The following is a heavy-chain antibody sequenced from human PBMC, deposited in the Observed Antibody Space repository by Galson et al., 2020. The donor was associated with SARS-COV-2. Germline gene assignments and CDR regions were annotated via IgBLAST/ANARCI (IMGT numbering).Heavy chain of an antibody. CDR2: ISPNSGAT. D-gene: IGHD3-10*01. CDR3: ARGPDYYGLDYYYMDV. Sequence: ASVKVSCKASGYTFSGNYIHWVRQAPGQGLEWMGWISPNSGATNYAQKFQGRVTMTRDTSINTAYMELSRLRSDDTAVYYCARGPDYYGLDYYYMDVWGKGTTVTVSS. CDR1: GYTFSGNY. V-gene: IGHV1-2*02. J-gene: IGHJ6*03.